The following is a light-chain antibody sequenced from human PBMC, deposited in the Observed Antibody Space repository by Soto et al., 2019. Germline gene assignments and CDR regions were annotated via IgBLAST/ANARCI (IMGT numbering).Light chain of an antibody. J-gene: IGLJ1*01. Sequence: QSVLTQPPSVSAAPGQSVTISCSGTSSNIGNNYVSWYQHLPGTAPRLLIYDNYKRPSGIPDRFSGFKSGTSATLGITGLQTGDEADYYCGTWDTRLRVFYVFGSGTKVTVL. CDR3: GTWDTRLRVFYV. V-gene: IGLV1-51*01. CDR2: DNY. CDR1: SSNIGNNY.